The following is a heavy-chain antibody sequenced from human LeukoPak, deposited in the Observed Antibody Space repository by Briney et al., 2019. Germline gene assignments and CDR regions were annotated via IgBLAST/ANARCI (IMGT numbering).Heavy chain of an antibody. D-gene: IGHD3-9*01. CDR3: ARDDEYYDILTGYSPDY. CDR1: GYTFTGYY. V-gene: IGHV1-2*02. CDR2: INPNSGGT. J-gene: IGHJ4*02. Sequence: ASVKVSCKASGYTFTGYYMHWVRQAPGQGLEWMGWINPNSGGTNYAQKFQGRVTMTRDTSISTAYMELSRLRSDDTAVYYCARDDEYYDILTGYSPDYWGQGTLVTVSS.